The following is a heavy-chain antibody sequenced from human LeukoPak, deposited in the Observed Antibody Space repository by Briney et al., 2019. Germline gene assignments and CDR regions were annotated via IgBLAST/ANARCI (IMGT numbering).Heavy chain of an antibody. CDR1: GGSISSSSYY. Sequence: PSETLSLTCTVSGGSISSSSYYWGWIRQPPGTGLEWIGSIYYSGSTYYNPSLKSRVTISVDTSKNQFSLKLSSVTAADTAVYYCARARRAVIPRPSKLTGTTFYDYWGQGTLVTASS. D-gene: IGHD1-7*01. CDR2: IYYSGST. J-gene: IGHJ4*02. V-gene: IGHV4-39*07. CDR3: ARARRAVIPRPSKLTGTTFYDY.